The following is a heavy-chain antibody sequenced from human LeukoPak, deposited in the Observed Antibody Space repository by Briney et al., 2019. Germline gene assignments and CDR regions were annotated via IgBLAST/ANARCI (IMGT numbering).Heavy chain of an antibody. CDR1: GESFSGYY. V-gene: IGHV4-34*01. CDR3: ARGFGTHVADCYFDY. CDR2: INHSGST. D-gene: IGHD1-7*01. J-gene: IGHJ4*02. Sequence: SETLSLTCAVYGESFSGYYWSWIRQPPGKGLEWIGEINHSGSTNYNPSLKSRVTISVDTSKNQFSLKLSSVTAADTAVYYCARGFGTHVADCYFDYWGQGTLVTVSS.